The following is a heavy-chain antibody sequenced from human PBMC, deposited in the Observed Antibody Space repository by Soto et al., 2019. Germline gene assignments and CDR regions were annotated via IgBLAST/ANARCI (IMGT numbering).Heavy chain of an antibody. Sequence: AGGSLRLSCAASGFTFSSYSMSWVRQAPGKGLEWVSSISSSSSYIYYADSVKGRFTISRDNAKNSLYLQMNSLRAEDTAVYYFARAPDLRITIFGVVPDWFDPWGQGTLVTVSS. J-gene: IGHJ5*02. CDR1: GFTFSSYS. CDR2: ISSSSSYI. CDR3: ARAPDLRITIFGVVPDWFDP. D-gene: IGHD3-3*01. V-gene: IGHV3-21*01.